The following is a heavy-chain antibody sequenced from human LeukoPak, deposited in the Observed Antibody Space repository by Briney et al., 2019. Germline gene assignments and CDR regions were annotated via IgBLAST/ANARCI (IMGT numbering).Heavy chain of an antibody. Sequence: GGSLRLSCEASGLTFSSYDMNWARQAPGKGLEWVSYISSSGNLIHYADSVKGRFTFSRDNARNSLYLQMNSLRADDTAIYYCAREGGWNDFDYWGQGTLVTVSS. V-gene: IGHV3-48*03. J-gene: IGHJ4*02. CDR1: GLTFSSYD. CDR2: ISSSGNLI. D-gene: IGHD1-1*01. CDR3: AREGGWNDFDY.